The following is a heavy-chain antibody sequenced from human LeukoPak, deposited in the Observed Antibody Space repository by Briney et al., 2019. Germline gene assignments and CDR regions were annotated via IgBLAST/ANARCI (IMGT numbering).Heavy chain of an antibody. J-gene: IGHJ4*02. Sequence: QAGGSLRLSCAASEFTFSDYGMNWVRQAPGKGLEWVSYISSSSSTIYYADSVKARITISRDNAKNSLYLQMNSLRAEDTAMYYCTRGYGTDYFDYWGQGTLVTVSS. D-gene: IGHD5-12*01. CDR3: TRGYGTDYFDY. CDR2: ISSSSSTI. V-gene: IGHV3-48*04. CDR1: EFTFSDYG.